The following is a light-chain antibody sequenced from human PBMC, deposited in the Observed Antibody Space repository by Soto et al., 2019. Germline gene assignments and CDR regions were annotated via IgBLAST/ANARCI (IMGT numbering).Light chain of an antibody. CDR1: SSDVGSYNY. CDR2: DVD. CDR3: SSFTHSSPLGV. V-gene: IGLV2-14*03. J-gene: IGLJ1*01. Sequence: SALTQPASVSGSPGQSITISCTGTSSDVGSYNYVSWYQHHPGKAPKLVIYDVDDRPTGVSNRFSGSKSGNTASLTISGLQAEDEADYYCSSFTHSSPLGVFGTGTKVTVL.